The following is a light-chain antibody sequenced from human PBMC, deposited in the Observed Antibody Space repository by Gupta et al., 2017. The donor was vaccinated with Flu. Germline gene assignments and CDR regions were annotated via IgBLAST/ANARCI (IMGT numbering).Light chain of an antibody. CDR3: SSYTSSTTVV. V-gene: IGLV2-14*01. CDR2: GVT. J-gene: IGLJ2*01. CDR1: SSDIGSYNY. Sequence: QSALTQPASVSGSPGQSITISCTGTSSDIGSYNYVSWYQQHPGKAPKRLIYGVTNRPSGVSNRFSGSKSGDTASLTISGLQAEDEADYYCSSYTSSTTVVFGGGTKLTVL.